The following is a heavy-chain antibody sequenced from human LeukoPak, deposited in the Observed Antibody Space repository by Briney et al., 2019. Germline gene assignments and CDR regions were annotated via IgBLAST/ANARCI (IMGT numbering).Heavy chain of an antibody. D-gene: IGHD2-2*01. Sequence: ASVKVSCKASGGTFSSYAISWVRQAPGQGLEWMGWINPNSGGTNYAQKFQGWVTMTRDTSISTAYMELSRLRSDDTAVYYCARQMRYCSSTSCYGNWFDPWGQGTLVTVSS. CDR2: INPNSGGT. CDR3: ARQMRYCSSTSCYGNWFDP. J-gene: IGHJ5*02. V-gene: IGHV1-2*04. CDR1: GGTFSSYA.